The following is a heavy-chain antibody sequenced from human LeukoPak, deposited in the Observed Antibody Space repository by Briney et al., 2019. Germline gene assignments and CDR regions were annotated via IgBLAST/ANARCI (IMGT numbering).Heavy chain of an antibody. CDR2: IYYSGST. Sequence: PSETLSLTCTVSGGSTNSYYWSWVRQPPGKGLEWIGYIYYSGSTNYNPSLKSRVTISVDTSKNQFSLKLSSVTAADTAVYYCAGSYRLNAFDIWGQGTMVTVSS. CDR3: AGSYRLNAFDI. D-gene: IGHD3-16*02. J-gene: IGHJ3*02. CDR1: GGSTNSYY. V-gene: IGHV4-59*01.